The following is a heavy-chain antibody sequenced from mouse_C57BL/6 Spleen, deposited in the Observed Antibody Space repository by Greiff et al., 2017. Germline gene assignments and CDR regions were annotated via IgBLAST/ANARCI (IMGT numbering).Heavy chain of an antibody. CDR3: ASGYDEDYFDY. CDR1: GYTFTDYY. J-gene: IGHJ2*01. CDR2: IDPNSGGT. V-gene: IGHV1-72*01. Sequence: QVQLQQSGAELVRPGASVKLSCKASGYTFTDYYINWVKQRPGRGLEWIGRIDPNSGGTKYNEKFKSKATLTVDKPSSTAYMQLSSLTSEDSAVYYCASGYDEDYFDYWGQGTTLTVSS. D-gene: IGHD2-2*01.